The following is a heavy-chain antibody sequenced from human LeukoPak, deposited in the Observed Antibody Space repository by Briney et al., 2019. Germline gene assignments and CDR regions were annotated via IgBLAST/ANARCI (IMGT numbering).Heavy chain of an antibody. CDR1: GFTFSSYW. V-gene: IGHV3-7*01. D-gene: IGHD6-13*01. CDR3: ARLGGIAAAAHFQH. J-gene: IGHJ1*01. Sequence: GGSLRLPCAASGFTFSSYWMSWVRQAPGKGLEWVANMKQDGSEKYYVDSVRGRFTISRDNAKNSLYLQMNSLRADDTAVYYCARLGGIAAAAHFQHWGQGTLVTVSS. CDR2: MKQDGSEK.